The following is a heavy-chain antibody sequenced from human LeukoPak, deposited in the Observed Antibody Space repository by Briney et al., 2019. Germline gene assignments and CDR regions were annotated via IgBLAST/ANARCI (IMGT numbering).Heavy chain of an antibody. J-gene: IGHJ1*01. Sequence: SETLSLTCTVSGVSINNSNYYWRSIRQPPGKGLEWIASIYSSGNTHYNPSLKSLVTMSVDTSKDQFSLNLSFVTAADTAVYYCARHASGSYNNFQHWGQGTLVTVSS. V-gene: IGHV4-39*01. CDR3: ARHASGSYNNFQH. CDR2: IYSSGNT. D-gene: IGHD1-26*01. CDR1: GVSINNSNYY.